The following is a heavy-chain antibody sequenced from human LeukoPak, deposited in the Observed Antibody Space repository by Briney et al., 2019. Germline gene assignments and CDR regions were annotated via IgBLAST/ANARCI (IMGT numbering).Heavy chain of an antibody. J-gene: IGHJ5*02. V-gene: IGHV4-59*11. CDR2: ISYSGGT. CDR3: ARLKDLWFDP. CDR1: VGSISSHY. Sequence: SETLSLTCTVSVGSISSHYWSWIRQAPEKGLEWIGYISYSGGTNYNPSSKSRVTISVDTSKSQFSLKLTSVTAADTAVYYCARLKDLWFDPWGQGTLVTVSS. D-gene: IGHD2-15*01.